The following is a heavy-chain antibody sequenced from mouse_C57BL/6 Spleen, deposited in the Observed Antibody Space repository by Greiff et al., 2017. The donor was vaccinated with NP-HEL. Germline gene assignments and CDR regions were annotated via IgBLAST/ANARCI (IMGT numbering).Heavy chain of an antibody. V-gene: IGHV1-82*01. J-gene: IGHJ1*03. D-gene: IGHD1-1*01. CDR1: GYAFSSSW. Sequence: QVQLQQSGPELVKPGASVKISCKASGYAFSSSWMNWVKQRPGKGLEWIGRIYPGDGDTNYNGKFKGKATLTADKSSSTAYMQLSSLTSEDSAVYFCARSGDYYGSSSWYFDVWGTGTTVTVSS. CDR3: ARSGDYYGSSSWYFDV. CDR2: IYPGDGDT.